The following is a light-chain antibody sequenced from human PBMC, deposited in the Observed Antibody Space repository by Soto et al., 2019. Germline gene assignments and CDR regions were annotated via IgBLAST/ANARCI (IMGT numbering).Light chain of an antibody. V-gene: IGKV1-9*01. Sequence: DIQLTQSPSFLSASVGDRVTITCRASQGISSYLAWYQQKPGKAPKLLIYAASTLQSGVPSRFSGSGSGTEFTLTISTPQPEDFATYYGQQLNSYPPEITFGQGTRLEIK. CDR3: QQLNSYPPEIT. CDR2: AAS. CDR1: QGISSY. J-gene: IGKJ5*01.